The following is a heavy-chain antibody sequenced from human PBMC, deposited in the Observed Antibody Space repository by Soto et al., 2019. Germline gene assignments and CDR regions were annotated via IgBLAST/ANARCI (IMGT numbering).Heavy chain of an antibody. CDR1: GFSLSTSGVG. J-gene: IGHJ4*02. D-gene: IGHD5-12*01. CDR2: IYWDDDK. CDR3: AHRQFGDQIWWLLDSNSGGMWDY. Sequence: QITLKESGPTLVKPTQTLTLTCTFSGFSLSTSGVGVGWIRQPPGKALEGLALIYWDDDKRYSPSLKSRLTITKETSKNQMVLTMTNMDTVDTATYYCAHRQFGDQIWWLLDSNSGGMWDYWGQGTLVTVSS. V-gene: IGHV2-5*02.